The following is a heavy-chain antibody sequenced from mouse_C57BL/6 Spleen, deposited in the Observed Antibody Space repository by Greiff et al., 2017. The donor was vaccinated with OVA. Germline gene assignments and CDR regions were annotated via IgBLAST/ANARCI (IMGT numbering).Heavy chain of an antibody. CDR3: AREAYYGLDY. D-gene: IGHD1-2*01. J-gene: IGHJ2*01. CDR1: GYSITSGYY. Sequence: VQLKESGPGLVKPSQSLSLTCSVTGYSITSGYYWNWIRQFPGNKLEWMGYISYDGSNNYNPSLKNRISITRDTSKNQFFLKLNSVTTEDTATYYCAREAYYGLDYWGQGTTLTVSS. V-gene: IGHV3-6*01. CDR2: ISYDGSN.